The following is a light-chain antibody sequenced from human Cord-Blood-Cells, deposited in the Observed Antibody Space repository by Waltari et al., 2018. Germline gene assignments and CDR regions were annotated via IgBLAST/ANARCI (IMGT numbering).Light chain of an antibody. V-gene: IGLV2-23*01. CDR2: EGS. J-gene: IGLJ2*01. CDR3: CSYAGSSTL. CDR1: SSVFGIYNL. Sequence: QSALTQPASVSGSPGQSITISCTGTSSVFGIYNLGSWDQQPPGKAPKLMIYEGSKRPSGVSNRFSGSKSGNTASLTIAGLQAEDEADYYCCSYAGSSTLFGGGTKLTVL.